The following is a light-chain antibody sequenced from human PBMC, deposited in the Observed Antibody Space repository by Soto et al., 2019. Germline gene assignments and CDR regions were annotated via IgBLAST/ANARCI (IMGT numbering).Light chain of an antibody. CDR3: CSYAGSYTWV. CDR2: DVS. Sequence: QSALHQPRSGSGSPGQSGTISCTGTSCDVGDYNYVSWYEQRPGKAPKVMIYDVSRRPSGVPDRFSGSKSGNTASLTISGLQAEDEADYYCCSYAGSYTWVFGGGTKLTVL. V-gene: IGLV2-11*01. CDR1: SCDVGDYNY. J-gene: IGLJ3*02.